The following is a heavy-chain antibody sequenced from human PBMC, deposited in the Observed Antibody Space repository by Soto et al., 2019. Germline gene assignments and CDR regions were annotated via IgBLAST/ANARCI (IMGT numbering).Heavy chain of an antibody. CDR1: GGSISTSNW. Sequence: SETLSLTCAVSGGSISTSNWWSWVRQPPGKGLEWIGEVYHSGSTNYNPSFKSRVAMSVDKSKNQFSLKLNSVTAADTALYYCARASYYDSSGYPAWGQGTLVTV. J-gene: IGHJ5*02. V-gene: IGHV4-4*02. CDR3: ARASYYDSSGYPA. D-gene: IGHD3-22*01. CDR2: VYHSGST.